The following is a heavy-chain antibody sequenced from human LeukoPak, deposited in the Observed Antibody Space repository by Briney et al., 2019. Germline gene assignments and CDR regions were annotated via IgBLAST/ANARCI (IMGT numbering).Heavy chain of an antibody. J-gene: IGHJ4*02. Sequence: SETLSLTCTVSGGSISSSSYYWGWIRQPPGKGLEWIGSIYYSGSTYYNPSLKSRVTISVDTSKNQFSLKLSSVTAADTAVYYCARHPLSRYYYDSSGYLYYFDYWGQGTLVTVSS. CDR2: IYYSGST. CDR1: GGSISSSSYY. V-gene: IGHV4-39*01. CDR3: ARHPLSRYYYDSSGYLYYFDY. D-gene: IGHD3-22*01.